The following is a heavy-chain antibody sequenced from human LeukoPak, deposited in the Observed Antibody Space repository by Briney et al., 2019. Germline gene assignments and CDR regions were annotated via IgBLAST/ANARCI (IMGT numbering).Heavy chain of an antibody. CDR2: MNPNSGNT. V-gene: IGHV1-8*01. CDR3: ARAGIAVAGQAEYFQH. D-gene: IGHD6-19*01. CDR1: GYTFTSYD. J-gene: IGHJ1*01. Sequence: ASVKVPCKASGYTFTSYDINWVRQATGQGLEWMGWMNPNSGNTGYAQKFQGRVTMTRNTSISTAYMELSSLRSEDTAVYYCARAGIAVAGQAEYFQHWGQGTLVTVSS.